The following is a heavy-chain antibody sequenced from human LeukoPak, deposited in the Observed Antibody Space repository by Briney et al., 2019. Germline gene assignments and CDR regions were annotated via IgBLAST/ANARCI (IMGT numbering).Heavy chain of an antibody. CDR3: ARVGSLPPYY. CDR1: GGSISSYY. Sequence: SETLSLTCTVSGGSISSYYWSWIRQPAGKGLEWIGSIYYSGSTYYNPSLKSRVTISVDTSKNQFSLKLSSVTAADTAVYYCARVGSLPPYYWGQGTLVTVSS. V-gene: IGHV4-4*07. CDR2: IYYSGST. J-gene: IGHJ4*02. D-gene: IGHD6-25*01.